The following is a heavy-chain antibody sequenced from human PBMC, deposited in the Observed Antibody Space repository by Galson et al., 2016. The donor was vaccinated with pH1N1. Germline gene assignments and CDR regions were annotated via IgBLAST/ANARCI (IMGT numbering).Heavy chain of an antibody. CDR3: IREMS. CDR1: GFTFSSHS. J-gene: IGHJ5*02. V-gene: IGHV3-21*01. Sequence: SLRLSCAASGFTFSSHSMNWVRQAPGKGLEWVSSISSNNYYIYYADSVKGRFTISRDNAKNTLYLQMNSLRVEDTSVYYCIREMSWGQGVLVTVSS. CDR2: ISSNNYYI.